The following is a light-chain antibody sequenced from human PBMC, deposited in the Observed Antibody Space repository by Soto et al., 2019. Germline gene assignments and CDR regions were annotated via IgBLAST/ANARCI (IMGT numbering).Light chain of an antibody. Sequence: EIVLTQSPDTLSLSPGERATLSCRASQSVRSSLAWYQQKPGQAPRLLIYDASSRATGIPARFRGSGSGTDFTLTISSLEPEDFAVYYCQQRSNWPPEVTFGPGTKVDIK. CDR3: QQRSNWPPEVT. CDR2: DAS. CDR1: QSVRSS. V-gene: IGKV3-11*01. J-gene: IGKJ3*01.